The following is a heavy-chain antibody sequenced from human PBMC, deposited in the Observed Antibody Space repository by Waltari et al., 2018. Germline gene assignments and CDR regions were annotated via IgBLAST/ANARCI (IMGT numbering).Heavy chain of an antibody. J-gene: IGHJ3*02. CDR1: GGSISSGSSY. V-gene: IGHV4-61*02. Sequence: QVQLQESGPGLVKPSQTLSLTCTVSGGSISSGSSYWSWIRQPAGKGLEWIGRIYTSGSTNYNPSLKSRVTISVDTSKNQFSLKLSSVTAADTAVYYCAREGPGDYGPPNAFDIWGQGTMVTVSS. D-gene: IGHD4-17*01. CDR2: IYTSGST. CDR3: AREGPGDYGPPNAFDI.